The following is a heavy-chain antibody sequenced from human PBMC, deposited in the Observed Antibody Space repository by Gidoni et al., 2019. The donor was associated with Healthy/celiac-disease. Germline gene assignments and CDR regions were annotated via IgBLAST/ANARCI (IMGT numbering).Heavy chain of an antibody. Sequence: EVQVVESGGGLRQPGRSLRLSCAASGSPFEDYAFHWVRQAPGKGLEWVAGISWNSGTIGYADSVKGRFTISRDNARNSLYLEMNSLRAEDTALYYCARDKGSSGYYPNYFDNWGQGTLVTVSS. V-gene: IGHV3-9*01. CDR1: GSPFEDYA. J-gene: IGHJ4*02. CDR3: ARDKGSSGYYPNYFDN. D-gene: IGHD3-22*01. CDR2: ISWNSGTI.